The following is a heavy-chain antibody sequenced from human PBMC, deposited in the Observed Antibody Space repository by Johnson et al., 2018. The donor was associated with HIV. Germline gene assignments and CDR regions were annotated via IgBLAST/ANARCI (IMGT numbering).Heavy chain of an antibody. V-gene: IGHV3-30*04. CDR2: ISYDGTDK. D-gene: IGHD6-13*01. CDR1: GFTFSSYA. Sequence: VQLVESGGTLVKPGGSLRLSCAASGFTFSSYAMHWVRQAPGKGLEWVAVISYDGTDKYYADSVRGRFTISRDNSKNTLYLQMNSLRAEDTAVYYWAKGAAAAVPDAFDIWGQGTMVTVSS. J-gene: IGHJ3*02. CDR3: AKGAAAAVPDAFDI.